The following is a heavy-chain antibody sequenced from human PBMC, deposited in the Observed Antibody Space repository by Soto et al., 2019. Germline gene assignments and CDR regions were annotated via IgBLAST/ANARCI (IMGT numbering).Heavy chain of an antibody. CDR3: ASSRMGYYDFWSGWVGAFVI. D-gene: IGHD3-3*01. CDR2: MNPNSGNT. V-gene: IGHV1-8*01. CDR1: GYTFTSYD. Sequence: ASVKVSCKASGYTFTSYDINWVRQATGQGLERMGWMNPNSGNTGYAQKFQGRVTMTRNTSISTAYMELSSLRSEDTAVYYCASSRMGYYDFWSGWVGAFVIWGQGTMVTVSS. J-gene: IGHJ3*02.